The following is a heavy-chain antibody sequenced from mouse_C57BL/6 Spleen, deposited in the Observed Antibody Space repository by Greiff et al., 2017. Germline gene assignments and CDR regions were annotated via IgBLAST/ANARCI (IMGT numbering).Heavy chain of an antibody. Sequence: QVQLQQSGAELARPGASVKLSCKASGYTFTSYGISWVKQRTGQGLEWIGEIYPRSGNTYYNEKFKGKAILTADKSSSTAYMGLRSLKSEDSAVYFCARYYGSSYGYFDYWGQGTTLTVSS. CDR2: IYPRSGNT. CDR3: ARYYGSSYGYFDY. CDR1: GYTFTSYG. J-gene: IGHJ2*01. D-gene: IGHD1-1*01. V-gene: IGHV1-81*01.